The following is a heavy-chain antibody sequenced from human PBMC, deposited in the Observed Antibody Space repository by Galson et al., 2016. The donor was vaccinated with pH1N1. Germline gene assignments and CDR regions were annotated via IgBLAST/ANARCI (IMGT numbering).Heavy chain of an antibody. J-gene: IGHJ6*02. D-gene: IGHD6-19*01. CDR2: TSYDGSNK. Sequence: SLRLSCAASGFTFSTYAMHWVRQAPGKGLEWVALTSYDGSNKYYADSVKGRFTISRDNSKNTLYLEINSLRAEDTAVYYRARETPYSSGWGYYYGMDVWGQGTTVTVSS. V-gene: IGHV3-30-3*01. CDR1: GFTFSTYA. CDR3: ARETPYSSGWGYYYGMDV.